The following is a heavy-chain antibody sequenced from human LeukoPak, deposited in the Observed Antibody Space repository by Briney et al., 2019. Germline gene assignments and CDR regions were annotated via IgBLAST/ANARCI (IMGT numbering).Heavy chain of an antibody. CDR2: ITGSEGNT. Sequence: GGSLRLSCAASGFTFSSYAMSWVRQAPGKGLEWVSSITGSEGNTYYADSVKGRFTISRDNAKNSLYLQMNSLRAEDTAVYYCARASHKYYDFWSGLGWFDPWGQGTLVTVSS. V-gene: IGHV3-23*01. D-gene: IGHD3-3*01. CDR3: ARASHKYYDFWSGLGWFDP. J-gene: IGHJ5*02. CDR1: GFTFSSYA.